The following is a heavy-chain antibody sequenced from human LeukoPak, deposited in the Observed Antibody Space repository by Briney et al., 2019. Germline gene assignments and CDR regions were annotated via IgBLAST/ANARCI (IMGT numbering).Heavy chain of an antibody. Sequence: QAGGSLRLSCAASGFTFSSYGMHWVRQAPGKGLEWVAVISYDGGNKYYADSVKGRFTISRDNSKNTLYLQMNSLRAEDTAVYYCAKDVYGSGSLAFDIWGQGTMVTVSS. J-gene: IGHJ3*02. CDR1: GFTFSSYG. V-gene: IGHV3-30*18. D-gene: IGHD3-10*01. CDR2: ISYDGGNK. CDR3: AKDVYGSGSLAFDI.